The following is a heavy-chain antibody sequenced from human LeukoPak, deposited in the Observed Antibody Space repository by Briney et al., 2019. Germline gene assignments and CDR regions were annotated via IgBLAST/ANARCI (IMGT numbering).Heavy chain of an antibody. D-gene: IGHD5-24*01. CDR2: INPNSGGT. Sequence: GASVKVSCKASGYTFTGYYMHWVRQAPGQGLEWMGWINPNSGGTNYAQKFQGRVTTTRDTSISTAYMELSRLRSDDTAVYYCARDSGDGYITVLDYWGQRTLVTVPS. V-gene: IGHV1-2*02. CDR3: ARDSGDGYITVLDY. CDR1: GYTFTGYY. J-gene: IGHJ4*02.